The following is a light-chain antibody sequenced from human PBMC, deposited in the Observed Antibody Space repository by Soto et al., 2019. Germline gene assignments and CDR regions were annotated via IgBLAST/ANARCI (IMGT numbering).Light chain of an antibody. CDR2: DAT. Sequence: DIQMTQSPSSLSASVGDRVTITCQASQDIANYLNWYQQKPGKAPKLLIYDATTLATGVPSRFSGRVSGTEFTFNISSLQPEDIATYYCQQYDNLPTFGPGTKVDIK. CDR1: QDIANY. J-gene: IGKJ3*01. CDR3: QQYDNLPT. V-gene: IGKV1-33*01.